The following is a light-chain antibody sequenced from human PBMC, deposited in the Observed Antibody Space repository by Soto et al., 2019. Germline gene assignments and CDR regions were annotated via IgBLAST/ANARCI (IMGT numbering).Light chain of an antibody. Sequence: QSVLTQPPSASASLGASVTLNCTLSSGYSNYKVDWYQQRPGKGPRFVMRVGTGGIVGSKGDGIPDRFSVLGSGLNRYLTIKNIQEEDESDYHCGADHGSGSNFVVVFGGGPQLTVL. V-gene: IGLV9-49*01. CDR2: VGTGGIVG. J-gene: IGLJ2*01. CDR3: GADHGSGSNFVVV. CDR1: SGYSNYK.